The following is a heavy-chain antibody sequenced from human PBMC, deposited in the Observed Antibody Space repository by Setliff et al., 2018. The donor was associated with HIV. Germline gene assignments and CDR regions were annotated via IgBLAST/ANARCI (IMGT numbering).Heavy chain of an antibody. CDR2: ITYDGSRT. Sequence: GESLQISCAASGFTFISYSMHWVLQAPGKGLEWVSVITYDGSRTYYADSVKGRCTISRDNSKSTLYLQLSSLRPEDTAVYYCASARITTGGVSTSLDFWGLGTLVTVSS. CDR3: ASARITTGGVSTSLDF. D-gene: IGHD2-15*01. CDR1: GFTFISYS. J-gene: IGHJ4*02. V-gene: IGHV3-30*05.